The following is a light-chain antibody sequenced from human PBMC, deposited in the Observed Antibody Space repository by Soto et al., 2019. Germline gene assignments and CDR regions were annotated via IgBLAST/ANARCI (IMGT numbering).Light chain of an antibody. CDR3: NSYASGNARV. V-gene: IGLV2-14*01. Sequence: QSALTQPASVSGSPGQPITISCTGTSSDIGDYDYVSWYQQHPGKAPKLLISEVSNRPSGVSNRFSGSKSGNTASLTISGLQAEDEADYYCNSYASGNARVFGTGTKLTVL. CDR1: SSDIGDYDY. CDR2: EVS. J-gene: IGLJ1*01.